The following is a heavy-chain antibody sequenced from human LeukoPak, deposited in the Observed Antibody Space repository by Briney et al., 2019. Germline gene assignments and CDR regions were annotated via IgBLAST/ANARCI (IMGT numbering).Heavy chain of an antibody. CDR3: ARDYCSGGSCYLVLDP. J-gene: IGHJ5*02. CDR2: INAYNGNT. CDR1: GYTFTSYG. V-gene: IGHV1-18*01. Sequence: ASVKVSCKASGYTFTSYGISWVRQAPRQGLEWMGWINAYNGNTNYAQKLQGRVTMTTDTSTSTAYMELRSLRSDDTAVYYCARDYCSGGSCYLVLDPWGQGTLVTVSS. D-gene: IGHD2-15*01.